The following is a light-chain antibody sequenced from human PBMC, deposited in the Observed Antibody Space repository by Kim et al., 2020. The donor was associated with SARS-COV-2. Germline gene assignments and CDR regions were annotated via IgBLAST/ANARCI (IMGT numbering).Light chain of an antibody. CDR2: VAS. J-gene: IGKJ2*01. V-gene: IGKV3-20*01. CDR3: QQYGSSPFT. Sequence: LSPGERATLSCRASQNVNSRYVAWYQQRPGQAPRLLIYVASSRATGIPDRFSGSGSGTDFTLTISRLEPEDFAVYYCQQYGSSPFTFGQGTKLEI. CDR1: QNVNSRY.